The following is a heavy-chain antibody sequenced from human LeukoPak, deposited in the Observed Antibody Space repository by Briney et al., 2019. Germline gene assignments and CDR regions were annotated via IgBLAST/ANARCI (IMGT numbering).Heavy chain of an antibody. D-gene: IGHD6-13*01. V-gene: IGHV4-59*01. CDR1: GDSISSYY. Sequence: PSETLSLTCTVSGDSISSYYWSWIRQPPGKRLEWIGYIHYSGSSNYNPSLKSRVTMSVDTSMNQFSLRLSSVTAADTAVYYCARDSGSSPTFDYWGQGTLVTVSS. J-gene: IGHJ4*02. CDR2: IHYSGSS. CDR3: ARDSGSSPTFDY.